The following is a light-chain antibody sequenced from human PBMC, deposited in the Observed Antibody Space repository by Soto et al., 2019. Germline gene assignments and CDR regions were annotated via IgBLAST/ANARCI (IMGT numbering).Light chain of an antibody. CDR2: GTS. CDR3: QQYNNWPHT. V-gene: IGKV3-15*01. CDR1: QSVSSN. Sequence: EIAMTQSPDTLSVSPGERATLSCRASQSVSSNLAWYQVRPGQAPRLLIYGTSARATGIPARFSGSGSGTEFTLTIGSLQSEDFAVYYCQQYNNWPHTFGGGTKVEIK. J-gene: IGKJ4*01.